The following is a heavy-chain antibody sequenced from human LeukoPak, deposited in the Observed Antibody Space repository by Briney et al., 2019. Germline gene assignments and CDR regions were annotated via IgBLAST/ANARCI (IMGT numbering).Heavy chain of an antibody. J-gene: IGHJ4*02. CDR2: INPNSGGT. CDR3: ARAGRTLYDSSGYWVDY. CDR1: GYTFTGYY. D-gene: IGHD3-22*01. V-gene: IGHV1-2*02. Sequence: ASVTVSCKASGYTFTGYYMHWVRQAPGQGLEWMGWINPNSGGTNYAQKFQGRVTMTRDTSISTAYMELSRLRSDDTAVYYCARAGRTLYDSSGYWVDYWGQGTLVTVSS.